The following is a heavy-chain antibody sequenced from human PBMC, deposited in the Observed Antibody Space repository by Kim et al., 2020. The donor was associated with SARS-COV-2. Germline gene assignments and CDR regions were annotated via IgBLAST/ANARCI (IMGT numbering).Heavy chain of an antibody. V-gene: IGHV1-69*13. J-gene: IGHJ4*02. CDR1: GGTFSSYA. D-gene: IGHD3-16*02. CDR2: IIPIFGTA. Sequence: SVKVSCKASGGTFSSYAISWVRQAPGQGLEWMGGIIPIFGTANYAQKFQGRVTITADESTSTAYMELSSLRSEDTAVYYCARGGDYVWGSYRSGLGGYFDYWGQGTLVTVSS. CDR3: ARGGDYVWGSYRSGLGGYFDY.